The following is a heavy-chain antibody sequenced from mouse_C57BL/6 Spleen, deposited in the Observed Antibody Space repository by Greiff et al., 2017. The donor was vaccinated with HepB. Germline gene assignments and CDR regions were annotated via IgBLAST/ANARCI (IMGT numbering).Heavy chain of an antibody. CDR1: GYTFTSYW. CDR3: AREGGCYETACAY. V-gene: IGHV1-52*01. D-gene: IGHD1-1*02. J-gene: IGHJ3*01. CDR2: IDPSNSET. Sequence: VQLQQSGAELVRPGSSVKLSCKASGYTFTSYWMHWVKQRPIQGLEWIGNIDPSNSETHYNQKFKDKATLTVDKSSSTAYMQLSSLTSEDSAVYYCAREGGCYETACAYWGQGTLVTVSA.